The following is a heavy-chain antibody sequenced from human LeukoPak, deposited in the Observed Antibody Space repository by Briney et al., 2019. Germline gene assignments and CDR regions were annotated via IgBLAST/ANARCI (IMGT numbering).Heavy chain of an antibody. CDR1: GFTFSSYW. Sequence: PGGSLRLSCAASGFTFSSYWMSWVRQAPGKGLEWVSGLNWNAASTDYADSVKDRCTISRDNAKNLLYLQINSLRVEDTAVYYCARGRGSGWRYLDYWGQGTLVIVSS. J-gene: IGHJ4*02. CDR2: LNWNAAST. D-gene: IGHD6-19*01. V-gene: IGHV3-20*04. CDR3: ARGRGSGWRYLDY.